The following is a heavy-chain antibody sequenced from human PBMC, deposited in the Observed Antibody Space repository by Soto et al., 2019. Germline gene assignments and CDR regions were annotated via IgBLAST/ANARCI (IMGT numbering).Heavy chain of an antibody. CDR1: GFTFSSYA. J-gene: IGHJ4*02. CDR3: AKGGYCSSTSCYGRYHFDY. CDR2: ISGSGGST. Sequence: VQLLESGGGLVQPGGSLRLSCAASGFTFSSYAMSWVRQAPGKGLEWVSAISGSGGSTYYADSVKGRFTISRDNSKNTLYLQMNSLRAEDTAVYYCAKGGYCSSTSCYGRYHFDYWGQGTLVTVSS. D-gene: IGHD2-2*01. V-gene: IGHV3-23*01.